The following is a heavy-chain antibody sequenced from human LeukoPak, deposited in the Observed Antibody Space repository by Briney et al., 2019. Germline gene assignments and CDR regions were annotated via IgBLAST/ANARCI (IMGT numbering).Heavy chain of an antibody. J-gene: IGHJ5*02. Sequence: SETLSLTCTVSGGSIISSSYYWGWIRQPPGKGLEWIGSIFYTGSTYYNPSLKSRVTLSVDTSKNQFSLQLTSVAAADTAVYYCATEIHDYGDYRVVRWFDPWGQGTLVTVSS. CDR3: ATEIHDYGDYRVVRWFDP. CDR2: IFYTGST. V-gene: IGHV4-39*07. CDR1: GGSIISSSYY. D-gene: IGHD4-17*01.